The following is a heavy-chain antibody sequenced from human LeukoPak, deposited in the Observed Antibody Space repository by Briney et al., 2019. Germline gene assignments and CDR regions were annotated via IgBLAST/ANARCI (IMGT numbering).Heavy chain of an antibody. CDR3: ARDLPYYYDSSGYPIGYLDY. Sequence: SETLSLTCTVSGGSISNYYWSGIRQSPGKGLEWIGHIYESGSTNYNPSLRSRVTISVDTPKNQFSLKLRSVTAADTAVYYCARDLPYYYDSSGYPIGYLDYWGQGTLVTVSS. V-gene: IGHV4-59*12. CDR2: IYESGST. J-gene: IGHJ4*02. CDR1: GGSISNYY. D-gene: IGHD3-22*01.